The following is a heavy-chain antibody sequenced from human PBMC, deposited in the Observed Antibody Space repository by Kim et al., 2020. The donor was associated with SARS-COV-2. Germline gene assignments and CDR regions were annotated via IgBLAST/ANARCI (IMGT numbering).Heavy chain of an antibody. CDR3: ARPGSVSGWFYFDS. V-gene: IGHV4-39*01. D-gene: IGHD6-19*01. Sequence: NPSPRGRVTISVDTSKNQLSLNLSSVTAADTAVYYCARPGSVSGWFYFDSWGQGTLVTVSS. J-gene: IGHJ4*02.